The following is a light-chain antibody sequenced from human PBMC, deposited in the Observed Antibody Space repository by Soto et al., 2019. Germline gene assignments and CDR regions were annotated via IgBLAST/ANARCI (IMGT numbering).Light chain of an antibody. CDR2: AAA. CDR3: LQDYDYPWT. V-gene: IGKV1-6*01. Sequence: ILVPQSPSSLTAYLGDRVTISCRASQGIGNDLGWYQQKPGKAPKLLIYAAASLQSGVPSRFSGSGSGTDFTLTISSLHPEDFATYYCLQDYDYPWTFGQGTKVYI. J-gene: IGKJ1*01. CDR1: QGIGND.